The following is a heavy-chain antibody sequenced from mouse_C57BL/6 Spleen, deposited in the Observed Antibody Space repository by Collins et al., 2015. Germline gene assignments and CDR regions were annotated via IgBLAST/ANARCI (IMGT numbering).Heavy chain of an antibody. CDR2: IDPSDSYT. CDR3: ARGTRFAY. J-gene: IGHJ3*01. Sequence: QGLEWIGEIDPSDSYTNYNQKFKGKATLTVDKSSSTAYLQLSSLTSEDSAVYYCARGTRFAYWGQGTLVTVSA. V-gene: IGHV1-50*01.